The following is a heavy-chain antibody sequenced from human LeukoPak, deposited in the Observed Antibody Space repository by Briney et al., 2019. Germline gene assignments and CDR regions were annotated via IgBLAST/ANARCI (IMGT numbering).Heavy chain of an antibody. V-gene: IGHV4-34*01. CDR1: GGSFSGYY. Sequence: PSETLSLTCAVYGGSFSGYYWSWIRQPPGKGLEWIGEVNHSGSTNYNPSLKSRVTISVDTSKNQFSLRLSSVTAADTAVYYCARRDCSSGSCYYDYWGQGTLVTVSS. J-gene: IGHJ4*02. CDR2: VNHSGST. D-gene: IGHD2-15*01. CDR3: ARRDCSSGSCYYDY.